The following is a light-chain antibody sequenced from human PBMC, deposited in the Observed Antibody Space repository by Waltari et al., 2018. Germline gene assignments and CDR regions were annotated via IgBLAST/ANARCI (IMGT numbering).Light chain of an antibody. J-gene: IGKJ4*01. Sequence: DIVMTQSPDSLAVSLGERATIHCKSSQSVLSSSNNKNYIVWYQQKPGQPPKLLIYWASTREFGVPDRFSGSGSGTDFTLTISSLQAEDVAVYYCQQYYSAPLTFGGGTKVEIK. CDR2: WAS. CDR1: QSVLSSSNNKNY. V-gene: IGKV4-1*01. CDR3: QQYYSAPLT.